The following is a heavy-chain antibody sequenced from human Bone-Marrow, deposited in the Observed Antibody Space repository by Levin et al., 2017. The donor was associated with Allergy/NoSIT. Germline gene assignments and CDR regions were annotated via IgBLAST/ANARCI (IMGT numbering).Heavy chain of an antibody. CDR1: GASINNHH. CDR2: MYKTSSA. CDR3: TRQAYGTRYYSRSPKNKQDDYYYMDV. D-gene: IGHD3-10*01. Sequence: PSETLSLTCTVSGASINNHHWSWIRQPPGKGLEWIGYMYKTSSANFNPSLKCRVSMSADMSKNQFSLSLSSVTAADTAVYYCTRQAYGTRYYSRSPKNKQDDYYYMDVWGRGTTVTVSS. V-gene: IGHV4-59*11. J-gene: IGHJ6*03.